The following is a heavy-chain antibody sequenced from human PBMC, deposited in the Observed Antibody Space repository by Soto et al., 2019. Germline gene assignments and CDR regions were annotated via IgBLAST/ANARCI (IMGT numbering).Heavy chain of an antibody. CDR2: IKQDGSEK. V-gene: IGHV3-7*01. CDR1: GFTFSRYW. CDR3: ARDSLTADFYDSAAYYAS. Sequence: PRGSLRLSCGASGFTFSRYWMSWVRQAPGRGLEWVANIKQDGSEKYYVDSVRGRFTISRDNAKNSLYLQMNSLRAEDTAVYYCARDSLTADFYDSAAYYASWGQGTLVTVSS. J-gene: IGHJ5*02. D-gene: IGHD3-22*01.